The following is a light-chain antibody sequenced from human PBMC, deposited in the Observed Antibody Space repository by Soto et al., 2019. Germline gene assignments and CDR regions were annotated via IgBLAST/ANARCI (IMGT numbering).Light chain of an antibody. V-gene: IGLV2-14*03. CDR1: SSDVGGYNY. J-gene: IGLJ1*01. Sequence: QSVLTQPASVSGSPGQSITISCTGTSSDVGGYNYVSWYQQHPGKAPKFMIYDVSSRPSGVSNRFSGSKSGNTASLTISGLQAEDEADYYCCSYTTSNTRQLVFGTGTK. CDR2: DVS. CDR3: CSYTTSNTRQLV.